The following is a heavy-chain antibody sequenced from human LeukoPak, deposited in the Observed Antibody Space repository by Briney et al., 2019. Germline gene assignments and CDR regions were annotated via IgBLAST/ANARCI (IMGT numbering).Heavy chain of an antibody. Sequence: PGGSLRLSCAASGFTFTSYCMNWVRQAPGKGLEWIAYISRNSDSIIYADSVKGRFTISRDNVKNSLYLQMNSLRDDDTAVYSCTVGYRSGVVASWGQGTGASWGQGTLVIVSS. CDR3: TVGYRSGVVASWGQGTGAS. J-gene: IGHJ5*02. CDR2: ISRNSDSI. D-gene: IGHD2-15*01. V-gene: IGHV3-48*02. CDR1: GFTFTSYC.